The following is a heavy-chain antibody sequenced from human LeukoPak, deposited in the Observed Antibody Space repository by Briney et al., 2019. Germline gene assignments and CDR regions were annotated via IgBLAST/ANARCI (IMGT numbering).Heavy chain of an antibody. J-gene: IGHJ4*02. D-gene: IGHD6-13*01. Sequence: PGGSLRLSCAASGFTVSSNYMSWLRQAPGKGLEWVSVIYSGGSTYYADSVKGRFTISRDNSKNTLYLQMTSLRAEDTAVYDCAGGAGRQQPFDYWGEGTLVTVSS. CDR2: IYSGGST. CDR3: AGGAGRQQPFDY. CDR1: GFTVSSNY. V-gene: IGHV3-66*01.